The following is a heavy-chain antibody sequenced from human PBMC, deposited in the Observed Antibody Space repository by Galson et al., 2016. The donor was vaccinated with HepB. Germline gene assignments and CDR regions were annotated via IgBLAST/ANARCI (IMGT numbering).Heavy chain of an antibody. V-gene: IGHV3-23*01. CDR3: AKGLLKFDY. CDR2: ISASGNNT. Sequence: SLRLSCAASGFTFSSYAMTWVRQAPGKGLEGVSVISASGNNTYYADSVKGRFTISRYNSKNTMYLQMNSLRAEDTSVYYCAKGLLKFDYWGQGTLVTVSS. CDR1: GFTFSSYA. J-gene: IGHJ4*02.